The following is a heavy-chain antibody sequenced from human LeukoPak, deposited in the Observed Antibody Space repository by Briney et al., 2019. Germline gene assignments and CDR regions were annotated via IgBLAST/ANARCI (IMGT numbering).Heavy chain of an antibody. V-gene: IGHV3-30*04. D-gene: IGHD5-18*01. CDR2: ISYDGSNK. Sequence: GGSLRLSCAASGFTFSSYAMHWVRQAPGKGLEWVAVISYDGSNKYYADSVKGRFTISRDNSKNTLYLQMNSLRAEDTAVYYCARKGYSYGFYHFDYWGQGTLVTVSS. CDR1: GFTFSSYA. J-gene: IGHJ4*02. CDR3: ARKGYSYGFYHFDY.